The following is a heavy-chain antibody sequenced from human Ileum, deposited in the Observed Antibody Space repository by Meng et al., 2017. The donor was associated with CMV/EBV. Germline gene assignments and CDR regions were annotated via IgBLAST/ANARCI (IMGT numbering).Heavy chain of an antibody. CDR1: GGVFNNYA. J-gene: IGHJ4*02. Sequence: QVQVGPFGTEVKKPGYSVKVACKSSGGVFNNYALNWVRQAPGQGLEWMGGIIAVLKTPTYAQKFRGRVTITADESTSTAYMELSSLRSEDTAVYYCARDRGDGYFDYWGQGTLVTVSS. V-gene: IGHV1-69*01. CDR2: IIAVLKTP. D-gene: IGHD7-27*01. CDR3: ARDRGDGYFDY.